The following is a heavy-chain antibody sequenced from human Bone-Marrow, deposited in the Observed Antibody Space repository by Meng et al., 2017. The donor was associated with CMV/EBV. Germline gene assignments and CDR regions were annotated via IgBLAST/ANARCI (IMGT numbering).Heavy chain of an antibody. CDR3: ARFIAAAQNAFDI. CDR1: GGTFTGYY. V-gene: IGHV1-2*02. D-gene: IGHD6-13*01. J-gene: IGHJ3*02. Sequence: ASVKVSCKASGGTFTGYYMHWVRQAPGQGLEWMGWINPNSGGTNYAQKFQGRVTMTRDTSISTAYMELSRLRSDDTAVYYCARFIAAAQNAFDIWGQGTMVTVSS. CDR2: INPNSGGT.